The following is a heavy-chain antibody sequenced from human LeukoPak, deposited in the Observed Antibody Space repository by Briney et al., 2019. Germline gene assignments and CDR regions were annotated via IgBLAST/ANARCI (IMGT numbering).Heavy chain of an antibody. D-gene: IGHD1-26*01. Sequence: PGGSLRLSCAVSGFTFSNSWMHWVRQTPGKGLVWVSRIKSDGIDTLYADSVKGRFTISRDNAKNTVYLQMNSLRVEDTAVYYCVRDGSYKFDYWGQGTLVTVSS. CDR2: IKSDGIDT. V-gene: IGHV3-74*01. J-gene: IGHJ4*02. CDR3: VRDGSYKFDY. CDR1: GFTFSNSW.